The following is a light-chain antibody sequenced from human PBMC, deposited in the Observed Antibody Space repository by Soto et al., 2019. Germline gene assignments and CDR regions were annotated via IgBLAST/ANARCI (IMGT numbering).Light chain of an antibody. CDR1: QSVSNN. J-gene: IGKJ4*01. CDR3: QQYNYWPLS. V-gene: IGKV3D-15*01. Sequence: EIVMTQSPATLSVSPGERAPLSCRASQSVSNNYLAWYQQKPGQAPRLLIYGASNRATGIPDRFSGSGSQTEFTLTISSLQSEDFVVYYCQQYNYWPLSFGGGTKVDIK. CDR2: GAS.